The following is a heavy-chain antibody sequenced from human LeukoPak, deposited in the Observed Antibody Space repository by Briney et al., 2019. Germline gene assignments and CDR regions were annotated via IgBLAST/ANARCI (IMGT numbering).Heavy chain of an antibody. V-gene: IGHV4-30-4*01. J-gene: IGHJ2*01. CDR2: IYYSGST. Sequence: PSETLSLTCTVSGGSISSGDYYWSWIRQPPGKGLEWIGYIYYSGSTYYNPSLKSRVTISVGTSKNQFSLKLSSVTAADTAVYYCARHPNWGHWYFDLWGRGTLVTVSS. CDR3: ARHPNWGHWYFDL. CDR1: GGSISSGDYY. D-gene: IGHD7-27*01.